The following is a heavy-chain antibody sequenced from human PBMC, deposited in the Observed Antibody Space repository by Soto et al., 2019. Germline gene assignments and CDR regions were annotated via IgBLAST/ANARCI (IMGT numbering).Heavy chain of an antibody. Sequence: EVQLVESGGGLVQPGGSLRVSCGASGFTFSRFWMHWVRQAPGMGLVWVSRINSDGSSTNYADSVKGRFTISRDNAKNTLYLQMNSLRAEDTAVYYCARAGGSCSGGSCTHYYFYGIDVWGQGTTVTVSS. CDR2: INSDGSST. J-gene: IGHJ6*02. CDR1: GFTFSRFW. V-gene: IGHV3-74*01. D-gene: IGHD2-15*01. CDR3: ARAGGSCSGGSCTHYYFYGIDV.